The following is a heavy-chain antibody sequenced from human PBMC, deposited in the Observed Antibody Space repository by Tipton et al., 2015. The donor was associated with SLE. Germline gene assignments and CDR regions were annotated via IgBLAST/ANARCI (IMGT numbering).Heavy chain of an antibody. CDR2: IYHSGST. J-gene: IGHJ6*03. D-gene: IGHD3-10*01. Sequence: TLSLTCAVSGGSISSDGYSWSWIRQPPGKGLEWIGYIYHSGSTYYNPSLKSRLTISGDTSKNQFSLHLTSVTAADTAIYYCARVGYLGSGKTWDMDVWGKGITVTVSS. CDR3: ARVGYLGSGKTWDMDV. CDR1: GGSISSDGYS. V-gene: IGHV4-30-2*01.